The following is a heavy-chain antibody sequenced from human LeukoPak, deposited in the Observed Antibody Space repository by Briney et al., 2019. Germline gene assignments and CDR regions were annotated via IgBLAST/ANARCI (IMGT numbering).Heavy chain of an antibody. Sequence: ASVKVSCKASGYIFTDYYMHWVRQAPGQGLEWMGWISAYNGNTNYAQKLQGRVTMTTDTSTSTAYMELRSLRSDDTAVYYCARYYDSSGYRTFYFDYWGQGTLVTVSS. CDR3: ARYYDSSGYRTFYFDY. CDR1: GYIFTDYY. J-gene: IGHJ4*02. CDR2: ISAYNGNT. D-gene: IGHD3-22*01. V-gene: IGHV1-18*04.